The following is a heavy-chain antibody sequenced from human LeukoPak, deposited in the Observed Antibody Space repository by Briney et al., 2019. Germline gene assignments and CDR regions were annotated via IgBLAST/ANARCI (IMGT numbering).Heavy chain of an antibody. CDR2: ISYDGSNK. D-gene: IGHD2-2*01. CDR1: GFTFSSYA. V-gene: IGHV3-30*04. CDR3: ARGPGVVPAAAHFDY. J-gene: IGHJ4*02. Sequence: GGSLRLSCAASGFTFSSYAMHWVRQAPGKGLEWVPVISYDGSNKYYADSVKGRFTISRDNSKNTLYLQMNSLRAEDTAVYYCARGPGVVPAAAHFDYWGQGTLVTVSS.